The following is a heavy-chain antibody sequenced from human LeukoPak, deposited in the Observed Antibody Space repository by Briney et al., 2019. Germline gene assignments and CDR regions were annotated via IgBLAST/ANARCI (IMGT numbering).Heavy chain of an antibody. V-gene: IGHV1-69*01. CDR2: IIPIFGTA. J-gene: IGHJ6*02. Sequence: SVKVSCKASGGTFSSYAISWVRQAPGQGLEWMGGIIPIFGTANYAQKFQGRVTITADESTSTAYMELSSLRSEDTAVYYCARPYGRRYYYDSSGYTDYYYYYGMDVWGQGTTVTVSS. D-gene: IGHD3-22*01. CDR3: ARPYGRRYYYDSSGYTDYYYYYGMDV. CDR1: GGTFSSYA.